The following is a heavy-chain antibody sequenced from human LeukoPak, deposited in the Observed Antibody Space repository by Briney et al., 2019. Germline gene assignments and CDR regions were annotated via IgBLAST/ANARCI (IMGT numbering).Heavy chain of an antibody. CDR1: GGSISSYY. CDR2: IFYSGST. V-gene: IGHV4-59*01. Sequence: SETLSLTCTVSGGSISSYYWSWIRQPPGKGLEWIVYIFYSGSTDYNPSLKSRVTISVDTSKNQFSLKLTSVTAADTAVYYCARGARLTMVRGVINWFDPWGQGTLVTVSS. CDR3: ARGARLTMVRGVINWFDP. D-gene: IGHD3-10*01. J-gene: IGHJ5*02.